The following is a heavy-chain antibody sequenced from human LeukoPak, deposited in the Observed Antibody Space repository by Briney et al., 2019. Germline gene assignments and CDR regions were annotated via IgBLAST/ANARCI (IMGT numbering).Heavy chain of an antibody. V-gene: IGHV3-21*04. CDR2: ISTSSSYI. J-gene: IGHJ4*02. D-gene: IGHD3-10*01. Sequence: GGSLRLSCAASGFTFSSYNMNWVRQAPGKGLEWVSSISTSSSYIYYADSVKGRFTISRDNAKNSLYLQMNSLRAEDTAVYYCARDGALGSGSPALDYWGQGTLVTVSS. CDR3: ARDGALGSGSPALDY. CDR1: GFTFSSYN.